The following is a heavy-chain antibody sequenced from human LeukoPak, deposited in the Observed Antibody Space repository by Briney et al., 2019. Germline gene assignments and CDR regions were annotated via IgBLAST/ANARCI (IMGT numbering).Heavy chain of an antibody. Sequence: PSETLSLTCAVYGGSFSGYYWSWIRQPPGKGLEWIGEINHSGSTNYNPSLKSRVTISVDTSKNRFSLKLSSVTAADTAVYYCARGYSSGWPTLYYFDYWGQGTLVTVSS. V-gene: IGHV4-34*01. D-gene: IGHD6-19*01. CDR1: GGSFSGYY. CDR3: ARGYSSGWPTLYYFDY. CDR2: INHSGST. J-gene: IGHJ4*02.